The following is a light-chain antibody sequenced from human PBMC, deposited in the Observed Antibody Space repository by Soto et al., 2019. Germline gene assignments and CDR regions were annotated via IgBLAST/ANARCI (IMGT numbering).Light chain of an antibody. Sequence: QSVLTQPDSVSGSPGQSITISCTGTSSAVGGYNYVSWYQHHPGKAPKLIIYDVTNRPSGVSNPFSGSKSANTASLTISGLQPEDEADYYCRSYTTSNTRQIVFGTGTKLTLL. V-gene: IGLV2-14*03. CDR3: RSYTTSNTRQIV. J-gene: IGLJ1*01. CDR1: SSAVGGYNY. CDR2: DVT.